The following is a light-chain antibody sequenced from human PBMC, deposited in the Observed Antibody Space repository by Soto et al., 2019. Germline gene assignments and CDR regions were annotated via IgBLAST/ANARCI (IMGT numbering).Light chain of an antibody. CDR2: AAS. V-gene: IGKV1-39*01. CDR3: QQSYSIPVA. J-gene: IGKJ1*01. Sequence: DIQMTQSPSSLSASVGDRVTITCWASQSIGIYLNWYQQKPGKAPKLLIYAASSFEAGVPSRFSGSGSGTDFTLTISSLNPEDFATYYCQQSYSIPVAFGQGTKVEVK. CDR1: QSIGIY.